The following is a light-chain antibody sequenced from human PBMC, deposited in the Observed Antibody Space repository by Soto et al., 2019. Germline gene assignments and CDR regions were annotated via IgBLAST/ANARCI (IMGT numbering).Light chain of an antibody. CDR2: AAS. Sequence: DIQMTQSPSSLSASVGDRVTITCRASQSISSYLNWYQQKPGKAPKLLIYAASSLQSGVTSRFSGNGAGTDFTLTISSLQPEDFATYYCQQSYSTPLTFGGGTKAEIK. V-gene: IGKV1-39*01. J-gene: IGKJ4*01. CDR3: QQSYSTPLT. CDR1: QSISSY.